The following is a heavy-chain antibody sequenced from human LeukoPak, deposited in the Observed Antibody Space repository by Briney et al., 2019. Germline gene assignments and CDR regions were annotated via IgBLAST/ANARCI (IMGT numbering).Heavy chain of an antibody. Sequence: PGGSLRLSCAASGFTISSYGKSWARQAPGTGLGRVSAISGSGGSTYYYDPVKGRFTISRYNSKTTLYLQLNSLRAEDTAVYYCSKGWFRELTQRWCQGTLVTVPS. CDR2: ISGSGGST. V-gene: IGHV3-23*01. J-gene: IGHJ4*02. CDR1: GFTISSYG. D-gene: IGHD3-10*01. CDR3: SKGWFRELTQR.